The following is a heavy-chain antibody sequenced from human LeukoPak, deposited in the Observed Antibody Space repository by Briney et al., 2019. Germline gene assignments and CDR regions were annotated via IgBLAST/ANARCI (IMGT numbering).Heavy chain of an antibody. Sequence: SETLSLTCTVSGGSISRDYWSWIRQPPGKGLGWIGYIYYTGSTKYNPSLKSRVTISVDTSKNQFSLKLSSVTAADTAVYYCARDPVISGTYYYGMDVWGQGTTVTVSS. V-gene: IGHV4-59*01. CDR2: IYYTGST. CDR3: ARDPVISGTYYYGMDV. J-gene: IGHJ6*02. CDR1: GGSISRDY. D-gene: IGHD2/OR15-2a*01.